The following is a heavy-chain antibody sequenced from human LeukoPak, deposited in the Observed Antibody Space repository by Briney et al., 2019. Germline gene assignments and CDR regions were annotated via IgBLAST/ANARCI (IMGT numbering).Heavy chain of an antibody. V-gene: IGHV3-74*01. Sequence: GESLRLSCAASGFTFSSYWMHWVRQAPGKGLVWVSRINSDGSSTSYADSVKGRFTISRDNAKNTLYLQMNSLRAEDTAVYCCARGSRGYSGYEVDYWGQGTLVTVSS. CDR3: ARGSRGYSGYEVDY. CDR1: GFTFSSYW. CDR2: INSDGSST. J-gene: IGHJ4*02. D-gene: IGHD5-12*01.